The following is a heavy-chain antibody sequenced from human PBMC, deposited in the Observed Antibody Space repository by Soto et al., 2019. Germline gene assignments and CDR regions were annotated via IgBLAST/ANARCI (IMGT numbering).Heavy chain of an antibody. J-gene: IGHJ6*02. V-gene: IGHV1-69*12. CDR2: IIPIFGTA. CDR1: GGTFSSYA. Sequence: QVQLVQSGAEVKKPGSSVKVSCKASGGTFSSYAISWVRQAPGQGLEWMGGIIPIFGTANYAQKFQGRVTITADESTSTAYMELSSLRSEDTAVYYCASPGVAMVPASAYYYGMDVWGQGTTVTVSS. CDR3: ASPGVAMVPASAYYYGMDV. D-gene: IGHD5-18*01.